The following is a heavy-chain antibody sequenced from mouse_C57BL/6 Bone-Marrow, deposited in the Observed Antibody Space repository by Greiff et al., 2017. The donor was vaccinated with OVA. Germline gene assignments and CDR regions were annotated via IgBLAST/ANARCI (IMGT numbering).Heavy chain of an antibody. CDR1: GYTFTDYN. Sequence: VQLQQSGPELVKPGASVKIPCKASGYTFTDYNMDWVKQSHGKSLEWIGDINPNNGGTIYNQKFKGKATLTVDKSSSTAYMELRSLTSEDTAVYYCARRGYYGSLHYFDDWGQGTTLTVSS. V-gene: IGHV1-18*01. CDR3: ARRGYYGSLHYFDD. CDR2: INPNNGGT. J-gene: IGHJ2*01. D-gene: IGHD1-1*01.